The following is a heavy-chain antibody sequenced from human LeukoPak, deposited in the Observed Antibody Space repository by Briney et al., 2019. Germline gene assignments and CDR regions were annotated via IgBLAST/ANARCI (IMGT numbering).Heavy chain of an antibody. CDR2: IIPIFGTA. J-gene: IGHJ1*01. Sequence: SVKVSCKASGGTFSSYAISWVRQAPGQGLEWMGGIIPIFGTANYAQKFQGRVTITADESTSTAYMELSSLRSGDTAVYYCATHEEAYCGGDCYSESAEYFQHWGQGTLVTVSS. V-gene: IGHV1-69*13. D-gene: IGHD2-21*01. CDR3: ATHEEAYCGGDCYSESAEYFQH. CDR1: GGTFSSYA.